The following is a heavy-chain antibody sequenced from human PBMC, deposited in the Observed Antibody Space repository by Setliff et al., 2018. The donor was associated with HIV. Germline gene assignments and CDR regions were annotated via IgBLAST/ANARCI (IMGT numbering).Heavy chain of an antibody. Sequence: SETLSLTCTVSGGSISSYFWSWIRQPPGTGLEWIGYIYGSGRTFYNPSLKSRVAISADTSKGQFSLRLSYVTAADTAVYYCVRQGPGSSPPHFGDWGEGTLVTVSS. V-gene: IGHV4-59*08. CDR2: IYGSGRT. J-gene: IGHJ4*02. CDR1: GGSISSYF. CDR3: VRQGPGSSPPHFGD. D-gene: IGHD3-10*01.